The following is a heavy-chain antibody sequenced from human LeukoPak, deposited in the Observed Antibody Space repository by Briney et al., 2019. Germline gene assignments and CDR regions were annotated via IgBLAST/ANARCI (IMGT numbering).Heavy chain of an antibody. CDR2: IIPSLSIA. D-gene: IGHD1-20*01. CDR3: AREPRYKWMGSETYYYYGMDV. Sequence: SVKVSCKPSGGTFSSYTITWVRQAPGQGLEWMGRIIPSLSIANYAQQFQGRVTITADRSTSTAYMELSSLRSEDTAVYYCAREPRYKWMGSETYYYYGMDVWGQGTTVTVSS. V-gene: IGHV1-69*04. CDR1: GGTFSSYT. J-gene: IGHJ6*02.